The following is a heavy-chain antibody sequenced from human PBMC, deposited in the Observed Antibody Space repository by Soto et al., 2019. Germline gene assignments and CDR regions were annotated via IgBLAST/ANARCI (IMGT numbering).Heavy chain of an antibody. CDR1: GFSISNASMS. J-gene: IGHJ4*02. CDR3: ARIRGWGCLGPNDY. D-gene: IGHD1-26*01. Sequence: QVTLKESGPVLVKPTETLTLTCTVSGFSISNASMSVSWIRQPPGKALEWLAHIFSNDAKSYSASLKSRLTISKDTSKSQVVLTMTNIDPVDTATYYCARIRGWGCLGPNDYWGQGTLVTVSS. CDR2: IFSNDAK. V-gene: IGHV2-26*01.